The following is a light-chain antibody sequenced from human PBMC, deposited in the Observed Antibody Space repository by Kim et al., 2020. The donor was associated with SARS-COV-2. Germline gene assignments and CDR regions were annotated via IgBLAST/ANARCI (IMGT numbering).Light chain of an antibody. CDR1: SGSIASNY. Sequence: NFMPTQPHSVSESPGKTVTISCTRSSGSIASNYVQWYQQRPGSAPTTVIYEDNQRPSGVPDRFSGSIDSSSNSASLTISGLKTEDEADYYCQSYDSSNQVFGGGTQLTVL. V-gene: IGLV6-57*04. CDR2: EDN. CDR3: QSYDSSNQV. J-gene: IGLJ3*02.